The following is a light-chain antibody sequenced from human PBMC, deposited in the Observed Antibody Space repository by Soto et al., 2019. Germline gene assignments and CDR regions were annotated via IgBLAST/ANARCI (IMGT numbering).Light chain of an antibody. CDR1: QNINTY. Sequence: IQLTQSPSSLSASVGDRVTITCRASQNINTYLNWYQQKPGKAPKLLIFDASILETGVPSKFSGSGSGTDFTFTISSLQPEDIATYYCQQYETLPITFGQGTRLEIK. J-gene: IGKJ5*01. CDR3: QQYETLPIT. CDR2: DAS. V-gene: IGKV1-33*01.